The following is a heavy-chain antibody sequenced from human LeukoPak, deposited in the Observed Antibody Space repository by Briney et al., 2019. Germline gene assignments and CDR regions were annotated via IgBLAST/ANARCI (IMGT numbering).Heavy chain of an antibody. Sequence: GASVKVSCKASGYTFTGYYMHWVRQAPGQGLEWMGWINPNSGGTNYAQKLQGRVTMTTDTSTSTAYMELRSLRSDDTAVYYCARDTYYSDSSGYFDYWGQGTLVTVSS. V-gene: IGHV1-2*02. D-gene: IGHD3-22*01. CDR2: INPNSGGT. J-gene: IGHJ4*02. CDR1: GYTFTGYY. CDR3: ARDTYYSDSSGYFDY.